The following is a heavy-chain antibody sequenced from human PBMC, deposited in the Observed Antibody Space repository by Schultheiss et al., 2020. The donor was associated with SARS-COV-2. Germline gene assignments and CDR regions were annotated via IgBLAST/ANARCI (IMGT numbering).Heavy chain of an antibody. CDR2: ISYDGSNK. CDR3: ARDGLYYYDSSGYYIEYFQH. D-gene: IGHD3-22*01. V-gene: IGHV3-30*19. CDR1: GFTFSSYG. Sequence: GGSLRLSCAASGFTFSSYGMHWVRQAPGKGLEWVAVISYDGSNKYYADSVKGRFTISRDNSKNTLYLQMNSLRAEDTAVYYCARDGLYYYDSSGYYIEYFQHWGQGTLVTVSS. J-gene: IGHJ1*01.